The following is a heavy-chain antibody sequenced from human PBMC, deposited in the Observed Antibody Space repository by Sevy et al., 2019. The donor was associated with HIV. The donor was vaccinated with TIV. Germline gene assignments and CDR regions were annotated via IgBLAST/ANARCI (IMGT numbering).Heavy chain of an antibody. D-gene: IGHD1-1*01. Sequence: SETLSLTCTISGGSIGSSYYWGWVRQRPGKGLELIGTIYYSGNTDYNPSLKSRVTISVDRSKNQVSLKLSSVTAADTAVYYCVKTETVYYYGMDVWGQGTSVTVSS. CDR2: IYYSGNT. J-gene: IGHJ6*02. CDR3: VKTETVYYYGMDV. CDR1: GGSIGSSYY. V-gene: IGHV4-39*01.